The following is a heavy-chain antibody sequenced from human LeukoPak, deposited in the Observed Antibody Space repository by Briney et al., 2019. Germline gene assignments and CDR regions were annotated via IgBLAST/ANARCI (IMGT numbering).Heavy chain of an antibody. J-gene: IGHJ4*02. D-gene: IGHD5/OR15-5a*01. CDR1: GFTVSSNY. Sequence: GGSLRLSCAASGFTVSSNYMSWVRQAPGEGLEWVSALYSGGTTYYADSVKGRFTISGDNSKNTVYLQMNSLRAEDTAVYYCARASTTTTIFDSWGQGALVTVSS. CDR3: ARASTTTTIFDS. CDR2: LYSGGTT. V-gene: IGHV3-53*01.